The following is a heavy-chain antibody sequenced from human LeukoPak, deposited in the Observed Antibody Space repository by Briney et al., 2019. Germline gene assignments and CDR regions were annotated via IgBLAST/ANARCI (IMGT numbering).Heavy chain of an antibody. V-gene: IGHV3-21*01. CDR3: EKTIWNQGGYAPDFDY. CDR1: GFTFRSYS. CDR2: ISSISNYI. Sequence: GGSLILSCSASGFTFRSYSMNWGRQAPGKGLEWVSSISSISNYIYYAGSVKGRFTSSRDNAKHSLYLQMNTLSAEDTAVYYCEKTIWNQGGYAPDFDYWGKGTLVTVSS. D-gene: IGHD5-12*01. J-gene: IGHJ4*02.